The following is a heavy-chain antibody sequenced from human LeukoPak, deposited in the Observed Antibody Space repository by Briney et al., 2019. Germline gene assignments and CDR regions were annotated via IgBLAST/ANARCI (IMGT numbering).Heavy chain of an antibody. CDR3: ARLGDYYDSSGLGQRDQDAFDI. V-gene: IGHV4-39*01. CDR1: GGSISSSSYY. Sequence: TSETLSLTCTVSGGSISSSSYYWGWIRQPPGKGLEWIGSIYYSGSTYYNPSLKSRVTISVDTSKNQFSLKLSSVTAADTAVYYCARLGDYYDSSGLGQRDQDAFDIWGQGTMVTVSS. CDR2: IYYSGST. D-gene: IGHD3-22*01. J-gene: IGHJ3*02.